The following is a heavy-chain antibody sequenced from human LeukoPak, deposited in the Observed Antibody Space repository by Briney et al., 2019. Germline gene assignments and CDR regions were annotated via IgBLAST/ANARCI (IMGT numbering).Heavy chain of an antibody. D-gene: IGHD3-10*01. J-gene: IGHJ6*02. V-gene: IGHV3-30*18. Sequence: GRSLRLSCAASGFTFSSYGMHWVRQAPGKGLEWVAVISYDGSNKYYADSVKGRFTISRDNSKNTLYLQMNSLRAEDTAVYYCANTIRFGDHYGMDVWSQGTTVTVSS. CDR1: GFTFSSYG. CDR2: ISYDGSNK. CDR3: ANTIRFGDHYGMDV.